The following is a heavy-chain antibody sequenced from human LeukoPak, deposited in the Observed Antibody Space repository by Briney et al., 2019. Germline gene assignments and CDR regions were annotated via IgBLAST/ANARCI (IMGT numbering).Heavy chain of an antibody. CDR1: GFTFSSYA. V-gene: IGHV3-23*01. Sequence: GGSLRLSCAASGFTFSSYAMSWVRQAPGKGLEWVSAISHDGGTPYYADSVKGRFTISRDSSKNTAYLQMNSLRAEDTAVYYCAKARDSLGELSFHGGQGTLVTVSS. CDR2: ISHDGGTP. J-gene: IGHJ4*02. D-gene: IGHD3-16*02. CDR3: AKARDSLGELSFH.